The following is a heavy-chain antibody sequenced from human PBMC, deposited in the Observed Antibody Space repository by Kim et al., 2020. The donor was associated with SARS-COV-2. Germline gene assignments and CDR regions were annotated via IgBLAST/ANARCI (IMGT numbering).Heavy chain of an antibody. CDR3: ARRKNYDDAFPI. D-gene: IGHD3-22*01. J-gene: IGHJ3*02. Sequence: SETLSLTCSVYNGSFSGYYWNWIRQPPGKGLEWIGEINHSGTTNYNPSLKSRVTISVDTSKNQFSMRLSSVTAADAGIYYCARRKNYDDAFPIWGQGTM. V-gene: IGHV4-34*01. CDR1: NGSFSGYY. CDR2: INHSGTT.